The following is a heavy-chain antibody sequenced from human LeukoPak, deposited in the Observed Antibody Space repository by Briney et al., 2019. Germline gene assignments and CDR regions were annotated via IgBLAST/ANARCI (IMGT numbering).Heavy chain of an antibody. CDR3: ARDLYADFRSGSVFDY. CDR2: ISGSGGST. J-gene: IGHJ4*02. D-gene: IGHD3-3*01. Sequence: PGGSLRLSCEASGFSFSSYATSWVRQAPGKGLEWVSGISGSGGSTYYAGSVKGRFTISRDISKNTLYLQMNSLRAEDTAVYYCARDLYADFRSGSVFDYWGQGTLVTVSP. CDR1: GFSFSSYA. V-gene: IGHV3-23*01.